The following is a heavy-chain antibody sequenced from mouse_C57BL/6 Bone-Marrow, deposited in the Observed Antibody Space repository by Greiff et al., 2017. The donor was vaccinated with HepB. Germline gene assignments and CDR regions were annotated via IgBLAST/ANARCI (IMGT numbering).Heavy chain of an antibody. CDR3: ARRIDGYYGLGY. CDR2: INPNNGGT. J-gene: IGHJ2*01. V-gene: IGHV1-22*01. CDR1: GYTFTDYN. Sequence: EVQLQQSGPELVKPGASVKMSCKASGYTFTDYNMHWVKQSHGKSLEWIGYINPNNGGTSYNQKFKGKATLTVNKSSSTAYMVLRSLTSEDSAVYYCARRIDGYYGLGYWGQGTTLTVSS. D-gene: IGHD2-3*01.